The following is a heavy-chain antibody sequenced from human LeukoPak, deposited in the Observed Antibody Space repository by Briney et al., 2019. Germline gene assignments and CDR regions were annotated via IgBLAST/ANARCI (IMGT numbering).Heavy chain of an antibody. CDR1: GFSFSTYS. V-gene: IGHV3-21*01. D-gene: IGHD1-1*01. Sequence: GGSLRLSCAASGFSFSTYSMNWVRQAPGKGLEWVSSLDSSSTVIYYADSVKGRFTISRDNAQNSLYLQMNSLRAEDTAVYYCARGLNWANEYYFDYWGQGTLVTVSS. CDR2: LDSSSTVI. J-gene: IGHJ4*02. CDR3: ARGLNWANEYYFDY.